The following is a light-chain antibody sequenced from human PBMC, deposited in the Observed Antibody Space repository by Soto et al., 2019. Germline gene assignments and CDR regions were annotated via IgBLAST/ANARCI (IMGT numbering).Light chain of an antibody. Sequence: DIQMTQSPSSVSASVGDRATITCRATQGLSDSLAWYQQKPGKAPKLLISVTSRLQSGVPSRFSGSASGTDFTLTIDRLQPEDLATYYCQQGHNWPLTFGQGTRLEIK. CDR2: VTS. J-gene: IGKJ5*01. CDR3: QQGHNWPLT. V-gene: IGKV1-12*01. CDR1: QGLSDS.